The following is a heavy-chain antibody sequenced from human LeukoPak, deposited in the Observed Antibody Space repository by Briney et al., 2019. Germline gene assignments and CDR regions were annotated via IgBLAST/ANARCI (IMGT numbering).Heavy chain of an antibody. CDR1: GGSISSSSYF. CDR2: IYYSGST. CDR3: ARVPKMVWGPWFDP. D-gene: IGHD3-10*01. Sequence: SETLSLTCTVSGGSISSSSYFWGWIRQPPGKGLEWIGSIYYSGSTYYNPSLKSRVTISVDTSKNQFSLKLSSVTAADTAVYYCARVPKMVWGPWFDPWGQGTLVTVSS. V-gene: IGHV4-39*07. J-gene: IGHJ5*02.